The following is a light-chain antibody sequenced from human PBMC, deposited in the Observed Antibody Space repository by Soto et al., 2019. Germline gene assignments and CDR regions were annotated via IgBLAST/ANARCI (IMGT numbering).Light chain of an antibody. CDR1: ESIRTW. CDR2: DAS. J-gene: IGKJ5*01. V-gene: IGKV1-5*01. Sequence: EIQMTQSPSTLSGSVGDRVTITCRASESIRTWLAWYQHKPGKAPKFLIYDASTLESGVPSRFSGSGSGTEFTLTISSLQPDDFATYYCQQYNNYPRTFGQGTRLEIK. CDR3: QQYNNYPRT.